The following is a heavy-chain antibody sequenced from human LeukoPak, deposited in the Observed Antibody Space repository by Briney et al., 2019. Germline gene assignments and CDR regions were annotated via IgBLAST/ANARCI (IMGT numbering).Heavy chain of an antibody. Sequence: PGGSLRLSCAASGFTFSSFWMHWVRQAPGKGLVWVSGINSDGSTTSYADSVKGRFTISRDNAKNTLYLQMNSLRAEDTAVYYCARGGYGAHMGWGQGTLVTVSS. V-gene: IGHV3-74*01. J-gene: IGHJ4*02. CDR1: GFTFSSFW. D-gene: IGHD4-17*01. CDR3: ARGGYGAHMG. CDR2: INSDGSTT.